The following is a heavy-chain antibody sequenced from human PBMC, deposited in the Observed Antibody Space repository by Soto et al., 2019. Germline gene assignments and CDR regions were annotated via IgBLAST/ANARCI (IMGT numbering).Heavy chain of an antibody. CDR3: AREVGRDIVVVPAAIGFDY. CDR2: ISSSSSTI. Sequence: EVQLVESGGGLVQPGGSLRLSCAASGFTFSSYSMNWVRQAPGKGLEWVSYISSSSSTIYYADSVKGRFTISRDNAKNSLYLQMNSLRAKDTAVYYCAREVGRDIVVVPAAIGFDYWGQGTLVTVSS. J-gene: IGHJ4*02. V-gene: IGHV3-48*01. D-gene: IGHD2-2*01. CDR1: GFTFSSYS.